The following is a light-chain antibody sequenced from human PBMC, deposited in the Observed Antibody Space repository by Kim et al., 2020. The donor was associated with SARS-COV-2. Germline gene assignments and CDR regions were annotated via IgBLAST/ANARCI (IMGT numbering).Light chain of an antibody. Sequence: ASVGDRVTITCRASQDITTAVAWYQQKPGKTPKLLMYDVSTLESGVPSRFSGSGSGTDFTLTIGSLQPVDFATYYCQQFKKYPRTFGQGTKMDIK. CDR3: QQFKKYPRT. V-gene: IGKV1D-13*01. CDR1: QDITTA. CDR2: DVS. J-gene: IGKJ1*01.